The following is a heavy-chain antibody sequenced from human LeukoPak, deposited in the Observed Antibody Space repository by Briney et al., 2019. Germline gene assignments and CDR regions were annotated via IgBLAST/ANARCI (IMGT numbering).Heavy chain of an antibody. CDR2: FDPEDGET. D-gene: IGHD5-24*01. V-gene: IGHV1-24*01. CDR1: GYTLTELS. Sequence: ASVKVSCKVSGYTLTELSMHWVRQAPGKGLEWMGGFDPEDGETIYAQKFQGRVTMTEDSSTDTAYTELSSLRSEDTAVYYCATDLRDGYNPRDFGIDYWGQGTLVTVSS. J-gene: IGHJ4*02. CDR3: ATDLRDGYNPRDFGIDY.